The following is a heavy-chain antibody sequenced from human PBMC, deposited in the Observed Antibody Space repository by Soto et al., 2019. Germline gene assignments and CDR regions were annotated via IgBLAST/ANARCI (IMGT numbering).Heavy chain of an antibody. J-gene: IGHJ4*02. CDR3: ASLSAPSSGWYSCGYFDY. Sequence: ASVKVSCNASGYTFTGYYIHWLRQAPGQGLEWMGCINSNSGSTNYAQKFHGSVTMTRDTSISTAYMKLSRLRSDDTAEYYCASLSAPSSGWYSCGYFDYWGQGTLVTVSS. CDR2: INSNSGST. CDR1: GYTFTGYY. D-gene: IGHD6-13*01. V-gene: IGHV1-2*02.